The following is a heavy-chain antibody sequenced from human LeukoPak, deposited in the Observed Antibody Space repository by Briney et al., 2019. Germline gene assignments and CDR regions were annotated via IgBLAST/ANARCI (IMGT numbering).Heavy chain of an antibody. CDR2: IRYDGSNK. CDR1: GFTFSSYG. V-gene: IGHV3-30*02. J-gene: IGHJ4*02. D-gene: IGHD3-3*01. Sequence: GGSLRLFCAASGFTFSSYGMHWVRQAPGKGLEWVAFIRYDGSNKYYADSVKGRFTISRDNSKNTLYLQMNSLRAEDTAVYYCAKVLRLEDYFDYWGQETLVRVSS. CDR3: AKVLRLEDYFDY.